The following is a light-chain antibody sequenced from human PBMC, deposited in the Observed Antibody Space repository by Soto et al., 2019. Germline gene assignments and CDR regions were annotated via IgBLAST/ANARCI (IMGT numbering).Light chain of an antibody. CDR3: LLYYGGGPV. CDR2: STS. Sequence: QAVVTQEPSLTVSPGGTVTLTCASSTGAVTSGYYPNWFQQKPGQAPRPLIYSTSNKHSWTPARFSGSLLGGKAALTLSGVQPEDEAEYYCLLYYGGGPVFDGGTKLTVL. CDR1: TGAVTSGYY. J-gene: IGLJ3*02. V-gene: IGLV7-43*01.